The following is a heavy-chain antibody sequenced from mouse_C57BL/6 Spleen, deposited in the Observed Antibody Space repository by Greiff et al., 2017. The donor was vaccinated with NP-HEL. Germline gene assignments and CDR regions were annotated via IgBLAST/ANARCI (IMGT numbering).Heavy chain of an antibody. Sequence: EVQLQQSGPELVKPGASVKISCKASGYTFTDYYMNWVKQSHGKSLEWIGDINPNNGGTSYNQKFKGKATLTVDKSSSTAYMELRSLTSEDSAVYYCARRTSDYWGKGTTLTVSS. CDR3: ARRTSDY. CDR1: GYTFTDYY. CDR2: INPNNGGT. J-gene: IGHJ2*01. V-gene: IGHV1-26*01.